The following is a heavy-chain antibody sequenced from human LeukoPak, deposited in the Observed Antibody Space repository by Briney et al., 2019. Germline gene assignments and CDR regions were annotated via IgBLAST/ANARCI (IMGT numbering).Heavy chain of an antibody. J-gene: IGHJ4*02. CDR1: GGAISSSAYS. Sequence: SEPRTLTCAVLGGAISSSAYSWSWIWQPPRKGLEWIGYVYYSGRTYYTRSRKSRVTISVETSKNQFSLKLSSVTAADTAVYYCASHSGGYAYWGQGTLVTVSS. D-gene: IGHD5-12*01. CDR3: ASHSGGYAY. CDR2: VYYSGRT. V-gene: IGHV4-30-4*07.